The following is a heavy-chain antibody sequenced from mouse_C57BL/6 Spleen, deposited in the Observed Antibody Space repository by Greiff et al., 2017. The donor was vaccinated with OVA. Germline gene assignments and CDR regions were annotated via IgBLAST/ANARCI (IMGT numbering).Heavy chain of an antibody. Sequence: VKLMESGPELVKPGASVKISCKASGYAFSSSWMNWVKQRPGKGLEWIGRIYPGDGDTNYNGKFKGKATLTADKSSSTAYMQLSSLTSEDSAVYFCARTGVYYFDYWGQGTTLTVSS. V-gene: IGHV1-82*01. CDR1: GYAFSSSW. J-gene: IGHJ2*01. CDR2: IYPGDGDT. D-gene: IGHD4-1*01. CDR3: ARTGVYYFDY.